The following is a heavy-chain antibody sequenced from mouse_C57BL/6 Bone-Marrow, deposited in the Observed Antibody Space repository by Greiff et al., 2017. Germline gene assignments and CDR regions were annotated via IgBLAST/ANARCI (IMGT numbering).Heavy chain of an antibody. CDR2: IRTKATGYTT. V-gene: IGHV7-4*01. CDR1: GFTFTDYY. J-gene: IGHJ1*03. D-gene: IGHD2-2*01. CDR3: VKAVSILWLRRDWYFDV. Sequence: EVQVVESGGGLVQPGASLILSCAASGFTFTDYYMSWVRQPPGKAPEWLALIRTKATGYTTEYTASVKGRFTISRDTSQNILYLQMNTLRAEDSATYYCVKAVSILWLRRDWYFDVWGTGTTVTVSS.